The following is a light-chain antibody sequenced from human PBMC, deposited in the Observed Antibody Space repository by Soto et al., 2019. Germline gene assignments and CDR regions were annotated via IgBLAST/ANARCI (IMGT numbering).Light chain of an antibody. CDR2: DVS. CDR3: CSYTSSSTPWV. Sequence: QSALTQPASVSGSPGQSITLSCTGTSSDVGGYNFVSWYQQHPGKAPKLMIYDVSDRPSGVSNRFSASKSGNTASLTISGLQAEDEADYYCCSYTSSSTPWVFGTGTKVTV. J-gene: IGLJ1*01. CDR1: SSDVGGYNF. V-gene: IGLV2-14*03.